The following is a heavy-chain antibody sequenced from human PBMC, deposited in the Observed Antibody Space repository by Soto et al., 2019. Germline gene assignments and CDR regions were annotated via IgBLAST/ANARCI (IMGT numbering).Heavy chain of an antibody. CDR1: TGSITSSHW. V-gene: IGHV4-4*02. CDR3: ALYTSGVRGYFQH. D-gene: IGHD6-19*01. J-gene: IGHJ1*01. CDR2: IYHTGST. Sequence: PSETLSLTCDVSTGSITSSHWCSWVRQIPGKGLEWIGEIYHTGSTNYNPSLKSRVTMLVDKSKDQFSLNLNSVTAADTATYYWALYTSGVRGYFQHWGLGTLVTVPS.